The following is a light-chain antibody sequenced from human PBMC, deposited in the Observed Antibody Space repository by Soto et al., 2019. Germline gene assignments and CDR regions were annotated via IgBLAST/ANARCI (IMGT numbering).Light chain of an antibody. V-gene: IGKV1-9*01. CDR1: QGIATS. Sequence: IQLTQSPSSLSASVGDRVTITCRASQGIATSLAWYQQKPGKAPKLLIYAASTLQNGVPSRFSGSGSGTDFTLSISSLQPEDFATYYGQELKSYTPYTFGQGTHREIK. CDR2: AAS. J-gene: IGKJ2*01. CDR3: QELKSYTPYT.